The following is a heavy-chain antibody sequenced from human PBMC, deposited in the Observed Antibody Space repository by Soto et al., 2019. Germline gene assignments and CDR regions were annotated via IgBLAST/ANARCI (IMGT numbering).Heavy chain of an antibody. D-gene: IGHD2-21*02. CDR2: IYYSGST. V-gene: IGHV4-59*01. CDR1: GGSISSYY. Sequence: QVQLQESGPGLVKPSETLSLTCTVSGGSISSYYWSWIRQPPGKGLEWIGYIYYSGSTNYNPSLKSRVTISVDTSKNQFSLKLSSVTAADTAVYYCARDPGDTHYGMDVWGQGTTVTVSS. CDR3: ARDPGDTHYGMDV. J-gene: IGHJ6*02.